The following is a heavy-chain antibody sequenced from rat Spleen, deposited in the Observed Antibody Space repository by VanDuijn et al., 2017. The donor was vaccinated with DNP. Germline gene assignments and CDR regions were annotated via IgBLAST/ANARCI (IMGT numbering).Heavy chain of an antibody. CDR1: GYSITSSYR. D-gene: IGHD1-12*02. V-gene: IGHV3-3*01. J-gene: IGHJ4*01. CDR2: INSAGST. Sequence: EVQLQESGPGLVKPSQSLSLTCSVTGYSITSSYRWNWIRKFPGNKLEWMGYINSAGSTNYNPSLKSRISITRDTSKNQLFLQVNSVTTEDTATYYCASYYYDGYYAMDAWGQGTSVTVSS. CDR3: ASYYYDGYYAMDA.